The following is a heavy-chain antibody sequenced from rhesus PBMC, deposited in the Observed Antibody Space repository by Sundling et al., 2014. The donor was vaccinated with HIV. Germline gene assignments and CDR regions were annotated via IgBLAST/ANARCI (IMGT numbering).Heavy chain of an antibody. CDR3: AKGESGYSYGLDY. D-gene: IGHD5-36*01. CDR2: ISSGGGNT. CDR1: GFTLSSYG. J-gene: IGHJ4*01. V-gene: IGHV3S42*01. Sequence: EVQLVESGGGLVQPGGSLRLSCAASGFTLSSYGMYWVRQAPGKGLEWISTISSGGGNTYYADSVKGRFTISRDNSKNTLSLQMNSLRAEDTAIYYCAKGESGYSYGLDYWGQGVLGHRLL.